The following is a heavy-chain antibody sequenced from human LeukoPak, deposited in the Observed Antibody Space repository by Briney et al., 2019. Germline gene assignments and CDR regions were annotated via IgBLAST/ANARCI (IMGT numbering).Heavy chain of an antibody. J-gene: IGHJ4*02. CDR1: GFTFSSYA. Sequence: PGRSLRLSCAASGFTFSSYAMHWVRQAPGKGLEWVAVISYDGGNKYYADSVKGRFTISRDNSKNTLYLQMNSLRAEDTAVYYCARERYSYGPSGFDYWGQGTLVTVSS. D-gene: IGHD5-18*01. CDR3: ARERYSYGPSGFDY. CDR2: ISYDGGNK. V-gene: IGHV3-30*04.